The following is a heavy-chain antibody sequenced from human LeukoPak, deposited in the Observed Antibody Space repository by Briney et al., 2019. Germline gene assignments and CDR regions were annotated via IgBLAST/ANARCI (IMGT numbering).Heavy chain of an antibody. V-gene: IGHV2-70*11. J-gene: IGHJ4*02. CDR3: ARELYGSGSYYFDY. CDR1: GFSLSTSGMC. CDR2: IDWDDDK. Sequence: SGPALVKPTQTLTLTCTFPGFSLSTSGMCVSWIRQPPGKALEWLARIDWDDDKYYSTSLKTRLTISKDTSKNQVVLTMTNMDPVDTATYYCARELYGSGSYYFDYWGQGTLVTVSS. D-gene: IGHD3-10*01.